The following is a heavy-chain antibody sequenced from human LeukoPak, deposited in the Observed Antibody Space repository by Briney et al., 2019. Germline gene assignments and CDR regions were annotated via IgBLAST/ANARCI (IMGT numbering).Heavy chain of an antibody. CDR3: ARWITTQGTFDI. Sequence: PSETLSLTCTVTGGSISTYYWNWLRQPAGKGVEWIGRIYTSGSTNYNASLKSRVTLSLDTSKNQFSLKLTSVTAADTAVYYCARWITTQGTFDIWAQGTMVTVSS. J-gene: IGHJ3*02. CDR1: GGSISTYY. V-gene: IGHV4-4*07. CDR2: IYTSGST. D-gene: IGHD1-1*01.